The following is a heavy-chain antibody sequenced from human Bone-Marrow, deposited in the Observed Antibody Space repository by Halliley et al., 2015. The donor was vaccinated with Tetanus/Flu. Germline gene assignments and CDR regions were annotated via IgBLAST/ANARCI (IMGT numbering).Heavy chain of an antibody. D-gene: IGHD2-15*01. CDR3: ARSHGAYWSGVNCFSGLGY. CDR1: GGSISSYY. J-gene: IGHJ4*02. Sequence: LRLSCTVSGGSISSYYWSWIRQPPGKGLEWIGYIYYSGSTNYNPSLKSRVTISLDTSKNQFSLKLSSVTAADTAVYYCARSHGAYWSGVNCFSGLGYWGQGTLVTVSS. CDR2: IYYSGST. V-gene: IGHV4-59*01.